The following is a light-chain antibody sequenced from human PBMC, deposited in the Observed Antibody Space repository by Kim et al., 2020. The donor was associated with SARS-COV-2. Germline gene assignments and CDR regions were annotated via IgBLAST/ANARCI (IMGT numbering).Light chain of an antibody. J-gene: IGLJ2*01. CDR3: QVWDNSIVV. CDR2: RDT. V-gene: IGLV3-9*01. Sequence: VSLGQTARINRDANNTGSKNVNWNQQQPGQAPVVVIYRDTNRPSGIPERFSGSNSGNTATLTISRAQAGDEADYYCQVWDNSIVVFGGGTQLTVL. CDR1: NTGSKN.